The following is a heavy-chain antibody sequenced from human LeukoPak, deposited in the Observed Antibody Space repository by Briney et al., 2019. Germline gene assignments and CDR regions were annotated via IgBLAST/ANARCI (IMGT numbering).Heavy chain of an antibody. D-gene: IGHD1-7*01. CDR2: INPSGGST. Sequence: ASVKVSCKASGYTFTSYYMHWVRQAPGQGLEWMGIINPSGGSTSYAQKFQGRVTMTRDTSTSTVYMELSSLRSEDTAVYYCARAQKTGTTSKSSFDYWGQGTLVTVSS. J-gene: IGHJ4*02. V-gene: IGHV1-46*01. CDR1: GYTFTSYY. CDR3: ARAQKTGTTSKSSFDY.